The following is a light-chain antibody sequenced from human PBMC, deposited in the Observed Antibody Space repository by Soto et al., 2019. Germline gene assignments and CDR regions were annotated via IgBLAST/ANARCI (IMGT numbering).Light chain of an antibody. CDR2: LGS. J-gene: IGKJ4*01. CDR3: MQALHTPLT. Sequence: DIVMTQSPLSLPVTPGEPASISCRSSQSLLYRNGYHYLDWYLQRPGQSPQLLIYLGSNRASGVPDRFSGSGSGTDFTLKISRVEAEDFGVYYCMQALHTPLTFGGGTKVEIK. CDR1: QSLLYRNGYHY. V-gene: IGKV2-28*01.